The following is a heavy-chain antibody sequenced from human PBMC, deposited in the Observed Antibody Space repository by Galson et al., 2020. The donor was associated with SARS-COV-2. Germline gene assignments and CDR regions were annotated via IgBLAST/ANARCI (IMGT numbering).Heavy chain of an antibody. J-gene: IGHJ4*02. CDR3: AKEEEWLLLHSFDY. CDR1: GFTFSSYG. Sequence: GGSLRLSCAASGFTFSSYGMHWVRQAPGKGLEWVAVISYDGSNKYYADSVKGRFTISRDNSKNTLYLQMNSLRAEDTAVYYCAKEEEWLLLHSFDYWGQGTLVTVSS. D-gene: IGHD3-22*01. V-gene: IGHV3-30*18. CDR2: ISYDGSNK.